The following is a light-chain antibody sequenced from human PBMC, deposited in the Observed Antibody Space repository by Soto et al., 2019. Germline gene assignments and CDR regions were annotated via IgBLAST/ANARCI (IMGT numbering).Light chain of an antibody. V-gene: IGKV3-20*01. CDR1: QSVRSNF. CDR2: GAS. J-gene: IGKJ1*01. CDR3: QRYDSLRT. Sequence: EIVLTQSPGTLSLSPGERATLSSRASQSVRSNFLAWYQQKPGQAPRLLIYGASNRATGIPDRFSGSGSGKDFTLTITRLEPEDFAMYYCQRYDSLRTFGQGTKVEF.